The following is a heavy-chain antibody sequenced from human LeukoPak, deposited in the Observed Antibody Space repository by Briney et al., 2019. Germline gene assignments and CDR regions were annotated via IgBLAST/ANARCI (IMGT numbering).Heavy chain of an antibody. V-gene: IGHV3-30*04. J-gene: IGHJ4*02. CDR1: GFTFSSYS. Sequence: QSGGSLSLSCAASGFTFSSYSMHWVRQAPGKGLEWMAVISYDGSNKYYTDSVKGRFTMSRDTSKNTLYLKMNSVRAEDTAMYYCVRDRCSTCHYFDCWGRGKVVTVSS. CDR2: ISYDGSNK. CDR3: VRDRCSTCHYFDC. D-gene: IGHD6-13*01.